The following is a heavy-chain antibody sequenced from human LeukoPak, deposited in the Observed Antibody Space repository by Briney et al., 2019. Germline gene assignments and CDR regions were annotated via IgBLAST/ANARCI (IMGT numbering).Heavy chain of an antibody. Sequence: ASVKVSCKASGYTFTRYYMHWVRQAPGQGLEWRGWINPNSGGTNYAQKFQGRGTMTTDTSINTAYMELSRLRSDHTAMYYCARGVVGVNWFDPWGQGTLVTVSS. D-gene: IGHD1-26*01. CDR3: ARGVVGVNWFDP. CDR2: INPNSGGT. J-gene: IGHJ5*02. V-gene: IGHV1-2*02. CDR1: GYTFTRYY.